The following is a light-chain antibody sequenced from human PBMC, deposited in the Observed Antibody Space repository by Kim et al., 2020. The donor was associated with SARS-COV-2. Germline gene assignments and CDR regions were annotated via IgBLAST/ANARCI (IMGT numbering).Light chain of an antibody. V-gene: IGKV1D-12*01. J-gene: IGKJ3*01. CDR1: QGIGSW. Sequence: APVGVRVTSTCRASQGIGSWLAWYQQKPGKAPKLLIYAASKLQSGVPSRFSGSGSGTDFTLTINSLQPEDFATYYCQQANTFPLTFGPGTKVDIK. CDR2: AAS. CDR3: QQANTFPLT.